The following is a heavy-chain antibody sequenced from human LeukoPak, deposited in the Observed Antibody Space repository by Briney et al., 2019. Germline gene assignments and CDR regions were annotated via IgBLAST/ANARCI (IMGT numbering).Heavy chain of an antibody. V-gene: IGHV4-31*03. CDR1: GGSISSGGYY. J-gene: IGHJ5*02. CDR3: ARVGRITMVRGVIGWFDH. D-gene: IGHD3-10*01. CDR2: IYYSGST. Sequence: SETLSLTCTVSGGSISSGGYYWSWIRQHPGKGLEWIGYIYYSGSTYYNPSLKSRVTISVDTSKNQFSLKLSSVTAADTAVYYCARVGRITMVRGVIGWFDHWGQGTLVTVSS.